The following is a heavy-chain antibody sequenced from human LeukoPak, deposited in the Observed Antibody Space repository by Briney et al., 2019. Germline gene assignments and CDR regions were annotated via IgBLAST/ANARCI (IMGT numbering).Heavy chain of an antibody. Sequence: SETLSLTCTVSGGSISSSSYYWGWIRQPPGKGLEWIGSIYYSGSTYYNPSLKSRVTISVDTSKNQFSLKLSSVTAADTAVYYCARPYYDILTGSYYFDYWGQGTLVTVSS. D-gene: IGHD3-9*01. CDR3: ARPYYDILTGSYYFDY. CDR2: IYYSGST. V-gene: IGHV4-39*01. J-gene: IGHJ4*02. CDR1: GGSISSSSYY.